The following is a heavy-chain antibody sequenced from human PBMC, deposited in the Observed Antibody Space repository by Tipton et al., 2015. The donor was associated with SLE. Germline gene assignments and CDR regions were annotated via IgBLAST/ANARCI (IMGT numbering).Heavy chain of an antibody. CDR2: ISAYNGNT. CDR3: ARGTIAYCGGDCSNYYYYGMDV. Sequence: QSGAEVKKPGASVKVSCKASGYTFTSYGISWVRQAPGQGLEWMGWISAYNGNTNYAQKLQGRVTMTTDTSTSTAYMELRSLRSDDTAVYYCARGTIAYCGGDCSNYYYYGMDVWGQGTTVTVSS. J-gene: IGHJ6*02. V-gene: IGHV1-18*01. CDR1: GYTFTSYG. D-gene: IGHD2-21*01.